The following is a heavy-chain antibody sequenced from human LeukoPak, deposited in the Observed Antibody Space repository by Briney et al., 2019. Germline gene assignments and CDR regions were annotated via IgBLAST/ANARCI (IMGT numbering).Heavy chain of an antibody. CDR2: INHSGST. Sequence: SETLSLTCAVYGGSSSGYYWSWIRQPPGKGLEWIGEINHSGSTNYNPSLKSRVTISVDTSKNQFSLKLSSVTAADTAVYYCARIRGGAFDIWGQGTMVTVSS. D-gene: IGHD3-3*01. CDR3: ARIRGGAFDI. CDR1: GGSSSGYY. V-gene: IGHV4-34*01. J-gene: IGHJ3*02.